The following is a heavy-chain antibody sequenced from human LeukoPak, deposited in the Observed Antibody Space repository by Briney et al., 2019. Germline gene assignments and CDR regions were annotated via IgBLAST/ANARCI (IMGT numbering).Heavy chain of an antibody. V-gene: IGHV4-34*01. CDR1: GGSFSGYY. CDR3: ARMGRGFSSGWRDY. Sequence: SETLSLTCAVYGGSFSGYYWSWIRQPPGKGLEWIGEINHSGSTNYNPPLKSRVTISVDTSKNQFSLKLSSVTAADTAVYYCARMGRGFSSGWRDYWGQGTLVTVSS. J-gene: IGHJ4*02. CDR2: INHSGST. D-gene: IGHD6-19*01.